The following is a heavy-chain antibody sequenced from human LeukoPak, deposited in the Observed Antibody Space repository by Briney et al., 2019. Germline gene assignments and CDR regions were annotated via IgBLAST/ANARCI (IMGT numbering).Heavy chain of an antibody. Sequence: SETLSLTCAVSGGSLSSSNWWSWVRQPPGKGLEWIGEIYHSGSTNYNPSLKSRVTISVDKSKNQFSLKLSTVTAADTAVYYCARDSVLRYFDWSNWYFDLWGRGTLVTVSS. D-gene: IGHD3-9*01. J-gene: IGHJ2*01. CDR1: GGSLSSSNW. CDR2: IYHSGST. V-gene: IGHV4-4*02. CDR3: ARDSVLRYFDWSNWYFDL.